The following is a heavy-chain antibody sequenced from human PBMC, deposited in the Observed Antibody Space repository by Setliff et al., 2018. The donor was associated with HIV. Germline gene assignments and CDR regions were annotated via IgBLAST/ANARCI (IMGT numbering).Heavy chain of an antibody. CDR3: ARPAATWDFDY. CDR1: GYTFTNYG. D-gene: IGHD2-2*01. CDR2: IGAKNDNT. Sequence: ASVKVSCKASGYTFTNYGITWVRRAPGHGLEWMGWIGAKNDNTNYARQFQGRVTMTTDTSTNTVYMELRSLTSDDTAVYYCARPAATWDFDYWGQGTLVTVSS. J-gene: IGHJ4*02. V-gene: IGHV1-18*01.